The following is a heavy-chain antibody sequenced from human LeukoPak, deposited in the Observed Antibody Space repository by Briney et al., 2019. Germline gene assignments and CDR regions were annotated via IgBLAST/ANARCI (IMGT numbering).Heavy chain of an antibody. CDR3: AKKIPTSFDP. CDR1: GFTFSSYA. V-gene: IGHV3-23*01. Sequence: PGGSLRLSCAASGFTFSSYAMSGVRQAPGKGLEWVSGISDSGGNTYYAGSVKGRFNISRDNSKNMLYLQMNSLRAEDTAVYYCAKKIPTSFDPWGQGTLVTVSS. CDR2: ISDSGGNT. J-gene: IGHJ5*02.